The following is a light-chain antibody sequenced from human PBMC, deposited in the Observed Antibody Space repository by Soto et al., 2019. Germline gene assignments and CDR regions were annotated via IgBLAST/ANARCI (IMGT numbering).Light chain of an antibody. CDR1: QSVSTY. CDR2: DAS. Sequence: DIVLTQSPATLSLSPGERATLSCWASQSVSTYLAWYQQKPGQAPMLLIYDASSRATGIPARFSGSGSGTDFTLTISSVEPEDFAFYYCQHRSNWFTFGQGTRLEIK. CDR3: QHRSNWFT. V-gene: IGKV3-11*01. J-gene: IGKJ5*01.